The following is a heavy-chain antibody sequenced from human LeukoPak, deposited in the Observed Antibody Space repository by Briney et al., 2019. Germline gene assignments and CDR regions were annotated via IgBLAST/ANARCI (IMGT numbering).Heavy chain of an antibody. CDR3: AIRMGSSWSYHGGFDY. V-gene: IGHV1-69*05. Sequence: ASVKVSCKASGGTFSSYAISWVRQAPGQGLEWMGGIIPIFGTANYAQKFQGRVTITTDESTSTAYMELSSLRSEDTAVYYCAIRMGSSWSYHGGFDYWGQGTLVTVSS. J-gene: IGHJ4*02. CDR1: GGTFSSYA. D-gene: IGHD6-13*01. CDR2: IIPIFGTA.